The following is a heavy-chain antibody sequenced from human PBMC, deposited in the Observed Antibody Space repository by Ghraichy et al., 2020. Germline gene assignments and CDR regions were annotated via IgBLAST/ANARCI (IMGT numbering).Heavy chain of an antibody. Sequence: SETLSLTCSVYGGSFNGYHWSWIRQPPEMGLEWIGEISHSGSTNYNPSLKSRVTISVDTSKNQFSLRLSSVTAADTAVYYCARASLKGAVIVDAFDIWGQGTMVTVSS. V-gene: IGHV4-34*01. CDR2: ISHSGST. CDR3: ARASLKGAVIVDAFDI. J-gene: IGHJ3*02. D-gene: IGHD3-16*02. CDR1: GGSFNGYH.